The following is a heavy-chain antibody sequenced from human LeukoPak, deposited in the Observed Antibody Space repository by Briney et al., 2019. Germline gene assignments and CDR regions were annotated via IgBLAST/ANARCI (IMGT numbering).Heavy chain of an antibody. CDR2: IKQDGSEK. CDR3: ARGGLYYDYVWGSYRPGAFDI. CDR1: GFTFSSYW. D-gene: IGHD3-16*02. Sequence: GGSLRLSCAASGFTFSSYWMSWVRQAPGKGLEWVANIKQDGSEKYYVDSVKGRFTISRDNAKNSLYLQMNSLRAEDTAVCYCARGGLYYDYVWGSYRPGAFDIWGQGTMVTVSS. V-gene: IGHV3-7*01. J-gene: IGHJ3*02.